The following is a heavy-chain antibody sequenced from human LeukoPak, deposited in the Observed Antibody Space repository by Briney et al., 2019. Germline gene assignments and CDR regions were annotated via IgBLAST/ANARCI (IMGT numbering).Heavy chain of an antibody. CDR2: IKQDGSDK. D-gene: IGHD1-14*01. V-gene: IGHV3-7*01. CDR1: GFTFTKYW. Sequence: GGSLRLSCAASGFTFTKYWMTWVRQAPGKGLEWVGNIKQDGSDKNYMDSVKGRFTISRDNTKNSVYLQMSSLRAEDTAAYYCARGVWGPEYWGQGTLVTVSS. CDR3: ARGVWGPEY. J-gene: IGHJ4*02.